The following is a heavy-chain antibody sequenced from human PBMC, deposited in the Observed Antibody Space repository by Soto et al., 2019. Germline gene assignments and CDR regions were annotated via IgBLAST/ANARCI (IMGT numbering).Heavy chain of an antibody. CDR2: IRGSGDST. J-gene: IGHJ4*02. CDR3: ARRGSGSYYDY. D-gene: IGHD1-26*01. CDR1: GFTFSSYA. Sequence: EVQLLESGGGLVQPGGSLRPSCPPPGFTFSSYAWGWARQVPVKGLEWVSAIRGSGDSTSYAAPVKGRFTISRDNSKNTLYLQMNSLRAEDTAVYYCARRGSGSYYDYWGQGTLVTVSS. V-gene: IGHV3-23*01.